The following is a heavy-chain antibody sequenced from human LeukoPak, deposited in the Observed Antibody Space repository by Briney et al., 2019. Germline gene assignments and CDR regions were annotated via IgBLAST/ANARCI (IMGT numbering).Heavy chain of an antibody. V-gene: IGHV4-30-4*01. CDR3: ARPYYYDSRIDP. Sequence: SQTLSLTCTVSGGSISSGDYYWRWIRQPPGKGLEWVGYMYYSGSTYYNPSLKSRVTISVDTSKNQFSLQLSAVTAADTAVYYCARPYYYDSRIDPWGQGTLVTVSS. CDR1: GGSISSGDYY. CDR2: MYYSGST. J-gene: IGHJ5*02. D-gene: IGHD3-22*01.